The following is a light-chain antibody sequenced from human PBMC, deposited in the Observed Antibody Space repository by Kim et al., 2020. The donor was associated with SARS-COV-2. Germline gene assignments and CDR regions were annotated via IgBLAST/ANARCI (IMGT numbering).Light chain of an antibody. CDR3: AAWDDSLNAYV. V-gene: IGLV1-44*01. J-gene: IGLJ1*01. CDR1: NSNIGSNT. CDR2: STS. Sequence: GQRVTISCSGSNSNIGSNTVNWYQQLPGTAPKLLIYSTSQRLSGVPDRFSGSKSDTSASLAISGLQFDDEADYSCAAWDDSLNAYVFGPGTKVTVL.